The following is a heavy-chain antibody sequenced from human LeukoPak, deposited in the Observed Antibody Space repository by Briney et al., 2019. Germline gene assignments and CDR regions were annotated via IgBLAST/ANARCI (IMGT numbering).Heavy chain of an antibody. CDR2: IYYSGST. CDR3: ARVPVVYCSSTSCYGERAFDI. Sequence: SETLSLTCTVSGGSISSYYWSWIRQPPGKGLEWIGYIYYSGSTNYNPSLKSRVTISVDTSKNQFSLKLSSVTAADTAVYYCARVPVVYCSSTSCYGERAFDIRGQGTMVTVSS. D-gene: IGHD2-2*01. CDR1: GGSISSYY. V-gene: IGHV4-59*01. J-gene: IGHJ3*02.